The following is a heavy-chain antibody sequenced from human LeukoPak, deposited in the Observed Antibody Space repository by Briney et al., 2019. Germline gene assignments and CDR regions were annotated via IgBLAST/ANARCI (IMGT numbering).Heavy chain of an antibody. V-gene: IGHV3-64*01. CDR1: GFTFSSYA. CDR3: ARTLGGHY. CDR2: ISSNGGST. J-gene: IGHJ4*02. Sequence: PGGSLRLSCAASGFTFSSYAMHWVRQAPGKGLEYVSAISSNGGSTYYANSVKGRFTISRDNSKNTLYLQMGSLRAEDMAVYYCARTLGGHYWGQGTLVTVSS. D-gene: IGHD3-16*01.